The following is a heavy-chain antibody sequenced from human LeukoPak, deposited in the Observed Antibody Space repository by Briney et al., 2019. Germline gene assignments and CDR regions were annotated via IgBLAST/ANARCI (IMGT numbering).Heavy chain of an antibody. V-gene: IGHV1-24*01. CDR1: GYTLTELS. CDR3: AYEGGYSFVAKTVYYYYYMDV. CDR2: FDPEDGET. J-gene: IGHJ6*03. Sequence: ASVKVSCKVSGYTLTELSMHWVRQAPGKGLEWMGGFDPEDGETIYAQKFQGRVTMTEDTSTDTAYMELSSLRSEDTAVYYCAYEGGYSFVAKTVYYYYYMDVWGKGTTVTVSS. D-gene: IGHD5-18*01.